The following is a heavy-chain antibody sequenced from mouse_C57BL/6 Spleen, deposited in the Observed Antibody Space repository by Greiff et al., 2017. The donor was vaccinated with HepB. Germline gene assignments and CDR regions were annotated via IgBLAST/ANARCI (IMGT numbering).Heavy chain of an antibody. V-gene: IGHV1-52*01. CDR3: AREGIYYYDSSSSWYFDV. D-gene: IGHD1-1*01. Sequence: QVQLQQPGAELVRPGSSVKLSCKASGYTFTSYWMHWVKQRPIQGLEWIGNIYPSDSETHYNQKFKDKATLTVDKSSSTAYMQLSSLTSEDSAVYYCAREGIYYYDSSSSWYFDVWGTGTTVTVSS. CDR1: GYTFTSYW. CDR2: IYPSDSET. J-gene: IGHJ1*03.